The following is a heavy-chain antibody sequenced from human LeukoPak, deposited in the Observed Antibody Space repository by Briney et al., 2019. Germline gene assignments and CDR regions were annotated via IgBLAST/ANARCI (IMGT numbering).Heavy chain of an antibody. Sequence: SLRLSCAASGFTFDAYAMHWVRQAPGKGLEWVSGISRNSGTIGYADSVKGRFTISRDNAKNSLYLQMNSLRAEDTALYFCAVDLYSSVWYGAFDMWGQGTMVTVST. CDR1: GFTFDAYA. CDR3: AVDLYSSVWYGAFDM. J-gene: IGHJ3*02. CDR2: ISRNSGTI. D-gene: IGHD6-19*01. V-gene: IGHV3-9*01.